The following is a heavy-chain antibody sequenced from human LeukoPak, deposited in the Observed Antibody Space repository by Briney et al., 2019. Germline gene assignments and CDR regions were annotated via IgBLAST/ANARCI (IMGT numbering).Heavy chain of an antibody. V-gene: IGHV1-69*13. J-gene: IGHJ4*02. CDR1: GGTFSSYA. D-gene: IGHD6-13*01. CDR2: IIPIFGTA. CDR3: ARVLRSSWTTWDY. Sequence: ASVKVSCKASGGTFSSYAIIWVRRAPGQGLEWMGGIIPIFGTANYAQKFQGRVTITADESTSTAYMELSSLRSEDTAVYYCARVLRSSWTTWDYWGQGTLVTVSS.